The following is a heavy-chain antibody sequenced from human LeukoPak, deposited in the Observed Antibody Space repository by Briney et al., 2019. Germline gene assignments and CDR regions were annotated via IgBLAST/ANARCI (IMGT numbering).Heavy chain of an antibody. CDR3: ARAGTTVTTNWFDP. CDR2: ISSSSGYI. V-gene: IGHV3-21*01. CDR1: GFTFSSYS. D-gene: IGHD4-17*01. J-gene: IGHJ5*02. Sequence: GGSLRLSCAASGFTFSSYSMNWVRQAPGKGLEWVSSISSSSGYIYYADSVKGRFTISRDNAKNSLYLQMNSLRAEDTAVYYCARAGTTVTTNWFDPWGQGTLVTVSS.